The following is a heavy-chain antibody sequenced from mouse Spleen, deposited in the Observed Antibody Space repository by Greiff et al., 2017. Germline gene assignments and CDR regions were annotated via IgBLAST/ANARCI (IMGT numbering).Heavy chain of an antibody. D-gene: IGHD2-14*01. CDR3: AREGYYRYDDYAMDY. CDR2: IFPGSGST. V-gene: IGHV1-75*01. J-gene: IGHJ4*01. CDR1: GYTFTDYY. Sequence: QVQLQQSGPELVKPGASVKISCKASGYTFTDYYINWVKQRPGQGLEWIGWIFPGSGSTYYNEKFKGKATLTVDKSSSTAYMLLSSLTSEDSAVYFCAREGYYRYDDYAMDYWGQGTSVTVSS.